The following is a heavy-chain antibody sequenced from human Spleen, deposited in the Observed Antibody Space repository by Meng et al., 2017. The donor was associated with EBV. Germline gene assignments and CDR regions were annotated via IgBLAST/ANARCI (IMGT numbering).Heavy chain of an antibody. CDR1: WDTINSSCW. CDR3: ERSMYGQSPTGFAY. D-gene: IGHD4-17*01. CDR2: IYRSGCT. V-gene: IGHV4-4*02. J-gene: IGHJ4*02. Sequence: LQATGRGRVNASRTLSLGLAVSWDTINSSCWWTGVRQPRGRGLEWIGDIYRSGCTIYHPPLKTRVTISGDTPRTHLPLKVRSVTAADRAVYYCERSMYGQSPTGFAYWGQGTLVTVSS.